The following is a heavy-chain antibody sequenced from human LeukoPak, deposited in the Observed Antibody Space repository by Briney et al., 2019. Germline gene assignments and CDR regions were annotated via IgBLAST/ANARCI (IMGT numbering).Heavy chain of an antibody. V-gene: IGHV1-8*01. D-gene: IGHD3-10*01. CDR3: ASGMVRGSLFYYYMDV. CDR2: MNPNSGNT. J-gene: IGHJ6*03. CDR1: GYTFTSYD. Sequence: GASVKVSCKASGYTFTSYDINWVRQATGQGLEWMGWMNPNSGNTGYAQKFQGRVTMTRNTSISTAYMELSSLRSEDTAVYYCASGMVRGSLFYYYMDVWGKGTTVTISS.